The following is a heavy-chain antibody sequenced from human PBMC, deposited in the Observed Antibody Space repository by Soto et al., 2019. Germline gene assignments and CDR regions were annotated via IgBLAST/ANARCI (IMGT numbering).Heavy chain of an antibody. D-gene: IGHD2-2*01. CDR3: AKDPYSGVLVPVAIGFDP. CDR2: ISGSGGSA. Sequence: GGSLRRACAASGFTFSNHAITWVRQGPGKGLEWVSAISGSGGSAYYADSVKRRFTISRDNSKNTLYLQMNSLSADDSGVYYCAKDPYSGVLVPVAIGFDPWGPGTLVTVSS. V-gene: IGHV3-23*01. CDR1: GFTFSNHA. J-gene: IGHJ5*02.